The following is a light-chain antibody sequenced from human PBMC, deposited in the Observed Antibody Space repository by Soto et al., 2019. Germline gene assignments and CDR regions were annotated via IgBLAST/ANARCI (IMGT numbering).Light chain of an antibody. CDR2: DAS. CDR1: QTISVS. V-gene: IGKV1-5*01. CDR3: QRYDKYST. J-gene: IGKJ1*01. Sequence: IQMTQSHSTLSASVGDTVTITCRASQTISVSLAWYRQKPGKDPNLLIYDASTLQEGVPSRFSGSGSGTEFTLIVNRLQPDDFATYFCQRYDKYSTFGHGTKVDVK.